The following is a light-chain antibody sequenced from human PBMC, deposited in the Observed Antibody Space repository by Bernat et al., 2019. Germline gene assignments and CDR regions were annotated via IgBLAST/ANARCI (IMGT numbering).Light chain of an antibody. V-gene: IGKV3-11*01. CDR1: QSVSSS. CDR2: DAS. J-gene: IGKJ1*01. Sequence: EIVLTQSPATLSLSPGEKATLSCRASQSVSSSLAWYQQKPGQAPRLVIYDASNRATGVPARFSGGGSGTDFPLTISSLEPDDSAVYYCQQRSNWPPAWTFGQGTKVELK. CDR3: QQRSNWPPAWT.